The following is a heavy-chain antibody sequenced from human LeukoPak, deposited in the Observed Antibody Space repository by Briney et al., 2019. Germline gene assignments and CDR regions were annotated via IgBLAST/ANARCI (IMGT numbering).Heavy chain of an antibody. CDR1: GFTFSSYA. J-gene: IGHJ6*03. D-gene: IGHD2-2*01. CDR2: ISGSGGST. Sequence: GGSLRLSCAASGFTFSSYAMSWVRQAPGKGLEWVSAISGSGGSTYYADSVKGRFTISRDNSKNTLYLQMNSLRAEDTAVYYCARIGTAAKGGYYYYMDVWGKGTTVTVSS. CDR3: ARIGTAAKGGYYYYMDV. V-gene: IGHV3-23*01.